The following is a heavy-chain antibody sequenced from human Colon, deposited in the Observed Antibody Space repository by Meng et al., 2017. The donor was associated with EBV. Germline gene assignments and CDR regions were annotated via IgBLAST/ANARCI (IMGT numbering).Heavy chain of an antibody. J-gene: IGHJ4*02. Sequence: LPLRESGPGLVNPSETLSPTCTVSGGSISSSSYSCAWIRQPPGKGLEWIGGISYGGSTSYNPSLKSRVTISIDTSKNQFSLSLTSVTAADTAIYYCARGIQIWHEIDYWGQGTLVTVSS. CDR3: ARGIQIWHEIDY. CDR1: GGSISSSSYS. D-gene: IGHD5-18*01. CDR2: ISYGGST. V-gene: IGHV4-39*07.